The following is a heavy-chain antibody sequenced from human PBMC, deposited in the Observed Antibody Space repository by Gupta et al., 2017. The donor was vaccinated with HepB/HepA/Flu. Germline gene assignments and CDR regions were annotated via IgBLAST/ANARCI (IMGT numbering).Heavy chain of an antibody. CDR1: GFTVSSNY. CDR2: IYSDVRT. CDR3: ARAPHPFDY. Sequence: EVQLVESGGGLIQPGGSLRLSCAASGFTVSSNYFTWVRQAPGKGLEWVSAIYSDVRTYYADSVKGRFTISRDNSKNTLYLQMNSLRAEDTAVYFCARAPHPFDYWGQGTLGTVS. V-gene: IGHV3-53*01. J-gene: IGHJ4*02.